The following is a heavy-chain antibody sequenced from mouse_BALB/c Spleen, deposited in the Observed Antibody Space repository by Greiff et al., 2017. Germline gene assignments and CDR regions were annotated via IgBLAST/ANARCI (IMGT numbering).Heavy chain of an antibody. CDR3: ATTITAATSFAY. Sequence: VKLMESGPSLVQPSQSLSITCTVSGFSLTSYGVHWVRQSPGKGLEWLGVIWRGGSTDYNAAFMSRLSITKDNSKSQVFFKMNSLLADDTAIYYCATTITAATSFAYWGQGTLVTVSA. J-gene: IGHJ3*01. CDR2: IWRGGST. D-gene: IGHD1-2*01. V-gene: IGHV2-5-1*01. CDR1: GFSLTSYG.